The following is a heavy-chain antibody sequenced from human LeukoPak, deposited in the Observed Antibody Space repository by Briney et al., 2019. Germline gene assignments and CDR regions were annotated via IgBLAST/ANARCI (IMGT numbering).Heavy chain of an antibody. J-gene: IGHJ5*02. CDR3: ARAKRKWSAGISAVWFDP. V-gene: IGHV4-34*01. Sequence: SETLSLTCAVYGGSFSGYYWSWIRQPPGKGLEWIGEINHSGSTNYNPSLNSRVTISVDTSKNQFSLKLSSVTATDTAVYYCARAKRKWSAGISAVWFDPWGQGTLVTVSS. CDR1: GGSFSGYY. D-gene: IGHD6-13*01. CDR2: INHSGST.